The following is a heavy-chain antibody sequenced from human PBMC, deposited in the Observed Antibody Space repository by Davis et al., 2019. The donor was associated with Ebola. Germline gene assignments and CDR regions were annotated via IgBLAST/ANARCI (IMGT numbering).Heavy chain of an antibody. CDR2: ISSSSSYI. CDR3: ARGPRPSGYSYGYYYYGMDV. Sequence: GESLKISCAASGFTFSSYSMNWVRQAPGKGLEWVSSISSSSSYIYYADSAKGRFTISRDNAKNSLYLQMNSLRAEDTAVYYCARGPRPSGYSYGYYYYGMDVWGQGTTVTVSS. D-gene: IGHD5-18*01. V-gene: IGHV3-21*01. CDR1: GFTFSSYS. J-gene: IGHJ6*02.